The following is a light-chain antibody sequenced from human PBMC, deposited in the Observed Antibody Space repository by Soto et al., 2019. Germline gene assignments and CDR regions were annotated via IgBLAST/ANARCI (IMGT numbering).Light chain of an antibody. Sequence: DIQMTQSPSTLSASVGDRVTITCRASQSINNCLAWYQQKPGRAPKLLVYDASTLQSGVPSRFSGSGSGTEFTLAISSLQPDDAATYYCQHYKTYPYTFGQGTKVAIK. CDR1: QSINNC. V-gene: IGKV1-5*01. CDR2: DAS. J-gene: IGKJ2*01. CDR3: QHYKTYPYT.